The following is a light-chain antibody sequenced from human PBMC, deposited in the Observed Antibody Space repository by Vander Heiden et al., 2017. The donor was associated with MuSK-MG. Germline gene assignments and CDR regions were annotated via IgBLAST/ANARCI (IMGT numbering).Light chain of an antibody. CDR1: SSGLGNYNF. Sequence: QSALTQPPSASGSPGQSVTISCTGTSSGLGNYNFVSWYQHHPGKAPKLMIYEVNKRPSGVPDRFSGSKSGNTASLTVSGLQAEDEADDYCSSHAGHNRVFGGGTKLTVL. J-gene: IGLJ3*02. CDR2: EVN. CDR3: SSHAGHNRV. V-gene: IGLV2-8*01.